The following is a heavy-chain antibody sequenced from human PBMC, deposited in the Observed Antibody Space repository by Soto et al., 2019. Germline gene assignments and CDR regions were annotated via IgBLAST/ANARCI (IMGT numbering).Heavy chain of an antibody. CDR2: INPYNGNT. CDR3: SSDAPYSWNEPGSLHPYYFYAMDV. CDR1: GYTFTSYG. D-gene: IGHD1-20*01. Sequence: QVQLVQSGGEVKKPGASVKVSCKTSGYTFTSYGISWVRQAPGQGLEWMGWINPYNGNTYYPQKLQGRVTMTTNTSSSTAYMEMRSLRCADSAVYYCSSDAPYSWNEPGSLHPYYFYAMDVWCQGTTVTVCS. J-gene: IGHJ6*02. V-gene: IGHV1-18*04.